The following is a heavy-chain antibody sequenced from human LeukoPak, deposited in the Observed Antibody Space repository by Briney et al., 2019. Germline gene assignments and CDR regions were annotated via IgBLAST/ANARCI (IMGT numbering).Heavy chain of an antibody. D-gene: IGHD3-10*01. CDR3: ARELNPYYLHNADHDHDAFDI. V-gene: IGHV3-30-3*01. CDR2: TSYVGTKK. CDR1: GFTFTTYN. Sequence: GGSLRLSCTTSGFTFTTYNMHWVRQAPGKGLEWVGMTSYVGTKKYYGDSVKGRFTVSRDNSKNTLSLQMNSLRDEDTALYYCARELNPYYLHNADHDHDAFDIWGQGTRVTVSS. J-gene: IGHJ3*02.